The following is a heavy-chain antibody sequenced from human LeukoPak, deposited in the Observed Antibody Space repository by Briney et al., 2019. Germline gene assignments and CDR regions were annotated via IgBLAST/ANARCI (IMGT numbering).Heavy chain of an antibody. V-gene: IGHV1-2*02. CDR2: INPNSGGT. Sequence: ASVKVSCKASGYTFTGYYMHWVRQAPGQGLEWMGWINPNSGGTNYAQEFQGRVTMTRDTSISTAYMELSRLRSGDTAVCYCARDLYYYYMDVWGKGTTVTVSS. CDR1: GYTFTGYY. J-gene: IGHJ6*03. CDR3: ARDLYYYYMDV.